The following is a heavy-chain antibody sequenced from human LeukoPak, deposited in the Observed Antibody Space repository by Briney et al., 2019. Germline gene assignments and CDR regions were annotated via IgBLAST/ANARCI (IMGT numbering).Heavy chain of an antibody. J-gene: IGHJ4*02. CDR2: ISERGGST. CDR1: GITLSNYG. D-gene: IGHD3-10*01. CDR3: AKRGIVIRAVIIIGFHKEAYYFDY. V-gene: IGHV3-23*01. Sequence: SGGSLRLSCVVSGITLSNYGMSWVRQAPGKVLEWVSGISERGGSTTYADSGKVRFIISTYTSKNTVYLQMNSLRVEDTAVYFCAKRGIVIRAVIIIGFHKEAYYFDYWGQGILVTVSS.